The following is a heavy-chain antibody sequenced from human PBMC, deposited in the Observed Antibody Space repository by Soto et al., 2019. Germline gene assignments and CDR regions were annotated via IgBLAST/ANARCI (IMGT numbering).Heavy chain of an antibody. J-gene: IGHJ3*02. CDR2: ILVGGST. D-gene: IGHD2-21*02. Sequence: PGGSLRLSCAVSGFICSGYDMSWGRQAPGKGLEWVSTILVGGSTHYEDSVKGRFTISRDTSKNTVYLQMNSLTAEDTAVYYCTKDSNEMTAIGYDAFDISGQGTMVTVSS. CDR1: GFICSGYD. V-gene: IGHV3-23*01. CDR3: TKDSNEMTAIGYDAFDI.